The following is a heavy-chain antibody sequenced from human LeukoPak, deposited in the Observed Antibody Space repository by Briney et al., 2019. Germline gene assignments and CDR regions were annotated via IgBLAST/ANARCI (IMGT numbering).Heavy chain of an antibody. D-gene: IGHD5-12*01. CDR3: ARESAYAFDY. V-gene: IGHV3-48*01. J-gene: IGHJ4*02. CDR1: GFTFSGYS. Sequence: GGSLRLSCAVSGFTFSGYSMNWVRQAPGKGLEWVSYISSTSSTLLYTDSVKGRFIISRDNAKNSLYLQMNSLRAEDTAVYYCARESAYAFDYWGQGILVTVSS. CDR2: ISSTSSTL.